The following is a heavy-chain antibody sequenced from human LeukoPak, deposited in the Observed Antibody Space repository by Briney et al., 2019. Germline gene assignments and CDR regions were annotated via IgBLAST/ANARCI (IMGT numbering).Heavy chain of an antibody. Sequence: SETLSLTCTVSGGSISSYYWSWIRQPPGKGLEWIGYIYYSGSTNYNPSLKSRVTISVDTSKNQFSLKLSSVTAADTAVYYCASERYCSGGSRYSDAFDIWGQGTMVTVSS. CDR3: ASERYCSGGSRYSDAFDI. CDR2: IYYSGST. CDR1: GGSISSYY. V-gene: IGHV4-59*01. J-gene: IGHJ3*02. D-gene: IGHD2-15*01.